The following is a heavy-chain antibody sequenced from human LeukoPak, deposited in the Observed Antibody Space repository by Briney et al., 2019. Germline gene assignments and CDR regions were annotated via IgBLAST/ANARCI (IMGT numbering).Heavy chain of an antibody. CDR1: GCPFSTYD. V-gene: IGHV1-8*01. Sequence: GASVKVSCKASGCPFSTYDIYWVRQATGQGLEWMGWMNPNSGNTGYAQRFQGRVTMTRNTSISTAYMELSSLTSEDTAVYYCARGLGLVRYHYWGQGTLVTVSS. J-gene: IGHJ4*02. D-gene: IGHD3-16*01. CDR3: ARGLGLVRYHY. CDR2: MNPNSGNT.